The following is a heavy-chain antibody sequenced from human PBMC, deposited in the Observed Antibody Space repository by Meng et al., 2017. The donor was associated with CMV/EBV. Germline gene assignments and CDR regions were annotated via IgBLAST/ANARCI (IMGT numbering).Heavy chain of an antibody. CDR2: ISWNSGSI. CDR1: GFTFDDYA. CDR3: AKGGSGSGSYLHYYYYGMDV. J-gene: IGHJ6*02. Sequence: GGSLRLSCVASGFTFDDYAMHWVRQAPGKGLEWVSGISWNSGSIGYADSVKGRFTISRDNAKNSLYLQMNSLRAEDTALYYCAKGGSGSGSYLHYYYYGMDVWGQGTTVTVSS. D-gene: IGHD3-10*01. V-gene: IGHV3-9*01.